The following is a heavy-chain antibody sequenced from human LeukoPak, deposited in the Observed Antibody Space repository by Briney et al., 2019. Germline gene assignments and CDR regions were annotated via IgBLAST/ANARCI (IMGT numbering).Heavy chain of an antibody. CDR1: GGTFSSYA. CDR2: IIPILGIA. CDR3: AREIAGYNPPWYFDL. V-gene: IGHV1-69*04. J-gene: IGHJ2*01. D-gene: IGHD5-24*01. Sequence: AASVKVSCKASGGTFSSYAISWVRQAPGQGLEWMGRIIPILGIANYAQKFQGRATITADKSTSTAYMELSSLRSEDTAVYYCAREIAGYNPPWYFDLWGRGTLVTVSS.